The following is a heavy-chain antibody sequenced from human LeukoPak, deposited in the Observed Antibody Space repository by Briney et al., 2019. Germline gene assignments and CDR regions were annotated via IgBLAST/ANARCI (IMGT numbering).Heavy chain of an antibody. J-gene: IGHJ4*02. Sequence: ASVKVSCKASGYTFTSNYIHWVRQAPGQGLEWMGMIYPRDGSTSYAQKFQGRVTVTRDTSTSTVHMELSGLRSEDTAVYYCARETGYCSGGSCPKGHFDYWGQGTLVTVSS. D-gene: IGHD2-15*01. CDR3: ARETGYCSGGSCPKGHFDY. CDR2: IYPRDGST. V-gene: IGHV1-46*01. CDR1: GYTFTSNY.